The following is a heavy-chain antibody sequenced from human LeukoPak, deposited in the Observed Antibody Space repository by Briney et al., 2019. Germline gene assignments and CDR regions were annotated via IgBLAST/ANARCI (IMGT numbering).Heavy chain of an antibody. CDR2: VDGGGGGT. Sequence: GRPLRLSCAASGFTLSSYAMTWVRQAPGRGLEWVSSVDGGGGGTYYADSVKGRFTISRDNSKDTLYLQMNGLRAEDTAVYFCAKQSAGSAAWYSLHYDFWGQGTLVTVSS. J-gene: IGHJ4*02. D-gene: IGHD6-13*01. CDR1: GFTLSSYA. CDR3: AKQSAGSAAWYSLHYDF. V-gene: IGHV3-23*01.